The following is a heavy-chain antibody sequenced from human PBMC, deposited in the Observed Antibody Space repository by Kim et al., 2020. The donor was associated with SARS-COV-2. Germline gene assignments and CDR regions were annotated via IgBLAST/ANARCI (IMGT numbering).Heavy chain of an antibody. D-gene: IGHD1-1*01. CDR2: VSGSGGST. V-gene: IGHV3-23*01. CDR3: AKRESNNWSFFDY. J-gene: IGHJ4*02. CDR1: GFTFSSYA. Sequence: GGSLRLSCAASGFTFSSYAMSWVRQAPGKGPEWVSLVSGSGGSTYYADSVKGRFAISRDNSKKKLYLQMNSLRAEDTALYYCAKRESNNWSFFDYWGQGTLVTVSS.